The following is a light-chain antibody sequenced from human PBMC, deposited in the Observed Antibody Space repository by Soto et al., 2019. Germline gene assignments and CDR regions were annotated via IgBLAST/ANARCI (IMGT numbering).Light chain of an antibody. V-gene: IGLV1-44*01. J-gene: IGLJ1*01. CDR3: AAWDDSLNGRYV. CDR2: SNN. CDR1: SSKIGSNT. Sequence: QSVLTQPPSASGAPGPRVTISCSGSSSKIGSNTVNWYQQLPGTAPKLLIYSNNQRPSGVPDRFSGSKSGTSASLAISGLQSEDEADYYCAAWDDSLNGRYVFGTGTKVTVL.